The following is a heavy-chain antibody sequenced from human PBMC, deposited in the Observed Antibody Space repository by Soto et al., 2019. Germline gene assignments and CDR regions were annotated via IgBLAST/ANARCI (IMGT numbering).Heavy chain of an antibody. CDR1: GFTFSSYA. J-gene: IGHJ4*02. Sequence: GGSLRLSCAASGFTFSSYAMSWVRQAPGKGLEWVSAISGSGGSTYYADSVKGRFTISRDNSKNTLYLQMNSLRAEDTAVYYCAKDRKDIVVVPAAMRSAHFDYWGQGTLVTVSS. D-gene: IGHD2-2*01. CDR3: AKDRKDIVVVPAAMRSAHFDY. V-gene: IGHV3-23*01. CDR2: ISGSGGST.